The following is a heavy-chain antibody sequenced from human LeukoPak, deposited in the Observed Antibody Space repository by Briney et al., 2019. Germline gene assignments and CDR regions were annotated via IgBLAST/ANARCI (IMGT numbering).Heavy chain of an antibody. CDR2: IKSKTDGETT. CDR1: GFTFSNAW. J-gene: IGHJ4*02. CDR3: VTDLVIKGYFDY. D-gene: IGHD2-21*01. Sequence: GGSLRLSCAASGFTFSNAWMNWVRQAPGKGLEWVGRIKSKTDGETTDHAAPVKGRFTISRDDSKNTLYLQMNSLKTEDTAVYYCVTDLVIKGYFDYWGQGALVTVSS. V-gene: IGHV3-15*07.